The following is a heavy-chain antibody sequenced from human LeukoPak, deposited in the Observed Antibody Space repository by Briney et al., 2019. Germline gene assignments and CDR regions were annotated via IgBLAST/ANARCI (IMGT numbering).Heavy chain of an antibody. J-gene: IGHJ3*01. Sequence: GGPLRPSCTAAGLTFSNHAMTWVSQAPGKGLECVSAISGSGGSTYDEDSMKGRFTISRDNSKDTLYLHMNNLRAEDTAIYYCARDIEFSTWGPGTMVTVSS. CDR2: ISGSGGST. CDR3: ARDIEFST. V-gene: IGHV3-23*01. CDR1: GLTFSNHA. D-gene: IGHD3-3*02.